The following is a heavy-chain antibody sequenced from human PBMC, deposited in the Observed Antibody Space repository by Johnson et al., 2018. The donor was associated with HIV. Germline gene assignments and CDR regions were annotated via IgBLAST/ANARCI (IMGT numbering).Heavy chain of an antibody. CDR3: ARELLAARLRSAPKTRYQWGAFDI. CDR1: GFTVTSNY. V-gene: IGHV3-53*01. D-gene: IGHD6-6*01. Sequence: VQLVESGGGLVQPGRSLRLSCAASGFTVTSNYMSWVRQAPGKGLEWVSVIYSGGSIYYADFVKGRFTISRDNTKKSLYLQMNSLRAEDTAVYYCARELLAARLRSAPKTRYQWGAFDIWGQGTMVTVSS. CDR2: IYSGGSI. J-gene: IGHJ3*02.